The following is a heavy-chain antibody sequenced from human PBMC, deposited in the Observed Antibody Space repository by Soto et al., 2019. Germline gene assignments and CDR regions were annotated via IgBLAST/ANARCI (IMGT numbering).Heavy chain of an antibody. Sequence: SQTLSLTCAISGDSVSSNSAAWNWIRQSPSRGLKWLGRTYYRSKWYNDYAVSVKSRITINPDTSKNQFSLQLNSVTPEDTAVYYCARGRIAAAGLPLYGMDVWGQGTTVTVSS. CDR1: GDSVSSNSAA. D-gene: IGHD6-13*01. CDR3: ARGRIAAAGLPLYGMDV. V-gene: IGHV6-1*01. J-gene: IGHJ6*02. CDR2: TYYRSKWYN.